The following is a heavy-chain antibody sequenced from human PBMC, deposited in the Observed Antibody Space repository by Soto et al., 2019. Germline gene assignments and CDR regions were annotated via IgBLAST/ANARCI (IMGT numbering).Heavy chain of an antibody. CDR2: IYWDDDK. V-gene: IGHV2-5*02. D-gene: IGHD6-13*01. Sequence: QITLKESGPPLVKPTQTFTLACTFSGFSLSTSGMGVGWIRQPPGKALEWLALIYWDDDKRYSPSLKSRLTSTKDTTKNQVVLTMTNMDPVDTATYYCAHYSSTSSFDYWGQGTLVTVSS. CDR3: AHYSSTSSFDY. CDR1: GFSLSTSGMG. J-gene: IGHJ4*02.